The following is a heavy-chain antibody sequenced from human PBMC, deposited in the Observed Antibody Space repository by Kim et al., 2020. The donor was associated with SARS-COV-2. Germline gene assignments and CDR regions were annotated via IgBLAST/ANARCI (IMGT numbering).Heavy chain of an antibody. CDR3: TKLSYDFWSGYYASEY. V-gene: IGHV3-23*01. Sequence: GGSLRLSCAASGFAFENNAMTWVRQAPGKGLEWVSVLSGTTGITYYADSVKGRFTISRDGFENTVFLQMNSLRVEDTAVYYCTKLSYDFWSGYYASEYWGQGTLVTVSS. D-gene: IGHD3-3*01. CDR1: GFAFENNA. J-gene: IGHJ4*02. CDR2: LSGTTGIT.